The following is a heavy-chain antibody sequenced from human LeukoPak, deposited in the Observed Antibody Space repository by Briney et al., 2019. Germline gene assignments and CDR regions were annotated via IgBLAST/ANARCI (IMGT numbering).Heavy chain of an antibody. CDR3: ARVGIVGGIGYFDS. CDR2: TRNKANSCTT. V-gene: IGHV3-72*01. CDR1: GFTFSDHY. Sequence: AGGSLRLSCAASGFTFSDHYMDWVRQAPGKGLEWVGRTRNKANSCTTEYAASVKGRFTISRDDSKNSVYLQMNSLKTEDTAVYYCARVGIVGGIGYFDSWGQGTLVTVSS. J-gene: IGHJ4*02. D-gene: IGHD1-26*01.